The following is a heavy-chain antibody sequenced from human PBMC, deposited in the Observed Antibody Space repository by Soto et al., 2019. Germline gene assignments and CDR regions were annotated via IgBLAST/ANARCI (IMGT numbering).Heavy chain of an antibody. Sequence: GGSLRLSCAASGFIFNTYSMDWVRQAPGKGLEWVASISPSGSYMYYGDSLKGRFTVSRDNAKNSLYLQMDSLRADDTAIYYCARFGLVTFDCWGQGALVTVSS. V-gene: IGHV3-21*01. D-gene: IGHD3-3*01. CDR1: GFIFNTYS. J-gene: IGHJ4*02. CDR3: ARFGLVTFDC. CDR2: ISPSGSYM.